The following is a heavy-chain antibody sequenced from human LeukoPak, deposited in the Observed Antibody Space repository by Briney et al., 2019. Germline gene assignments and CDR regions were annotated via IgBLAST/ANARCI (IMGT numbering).Heavy chain of an antibody. D-gene: IGHD3-16*02. CDR3: ARGTAGYHSSYFDY. CDR2: INSDGSAT. J-gene: IGHJ4*02. CDR1: GFTFGSPW. Sequence: PGGSLRLSCAASGFTFGSPWMHWVRQAPGKRLVWVSRINSDGSATAYADSVKGRFTISRDNAENTLYLQMNSLRAEDTAVYYCARGTAGYHSSYFDYWGQGTLVTVSS. V-gene: IGHV3-74*01.